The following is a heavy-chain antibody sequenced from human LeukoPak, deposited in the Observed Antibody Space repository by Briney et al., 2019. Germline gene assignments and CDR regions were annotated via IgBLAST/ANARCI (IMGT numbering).Heavy chain of an antibody. CDR3: ARDATTELGTVYMDV. CDR1: GFTFSSYS. J-gene: IGHJ6*03. D-gene: IGHD4-17*01. V-gene: IGHV3-21*01. Sequence: GGPLRLSCAASGFTFSSYSMNWVRQAPGKGLEWVSSISSSSSYIYYADSVKGRFTISRDNAKNSLYLQMNSLRVEDTGVYYCARDATTELGTVYMDVWGKGTTVTISS. CDR2: ISSSSSYI.